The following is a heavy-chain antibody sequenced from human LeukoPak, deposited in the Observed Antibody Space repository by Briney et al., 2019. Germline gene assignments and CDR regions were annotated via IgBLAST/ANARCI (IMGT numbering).Heavy chain of an antibody. CDR3: ARAYSRSRFDY. D-gene: IGHD6-6*01. J-gene: IGHJ4*02. CDR1: GYNFTNYW. Sequence: GASLQIPCKGSGYNFTNYWISWVRQMPGKGLEWMGTIDPSDSYNNYSPSFQGHVTISADKSISTAYLQWSSLKASDTAMYYCARAYSRSRFDYWGQGTLVTVSS. CDR2: IDPSDSYN. V-gene: IGHV5-10-1*01.